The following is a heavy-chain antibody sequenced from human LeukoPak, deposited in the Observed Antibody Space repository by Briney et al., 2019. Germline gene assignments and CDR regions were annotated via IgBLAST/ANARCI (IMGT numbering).Heavy chain of an antibody. V-gene: IGHV4-59*01. CDR3: ARGQAAAGY. CDR1: GDSSSSYH. J-gene: IGHJ4*02. CDR2: VLNSGST. Sequence: SETLSLTCSVSGDSSSSYHWSWIRQPPGKGLEWIGYVLNSGSTKYTPSLKSRVTMSVDTSKNEFSLNLSSVTAADTAVYYCARGQAAAGYWGQGTLVTVSS. D-gene: IGHD6-13*01.